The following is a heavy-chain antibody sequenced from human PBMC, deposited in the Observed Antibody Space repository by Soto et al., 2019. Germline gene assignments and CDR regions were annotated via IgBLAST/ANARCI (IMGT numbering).Heavy chain of an antibody. CDR2: IYYNGST. CDR3: ARDYYDSSGYYYFDY. Sequence: SETLSLTCTVSGGSISSSSYYWGWIRQPPGKGLEWIGSIYYNGSTYYNPSLKSRVTISVDTSKNQFSLKLSSVTAADTAVYYCARDYYDSSGYYYFDYWGQGTLVTVSS. J-gene: IGHJ4*02. V-gene: IGHV4-39*02. CDR1: GGSISSSSYY. D-gene: IGHD3-22*01.